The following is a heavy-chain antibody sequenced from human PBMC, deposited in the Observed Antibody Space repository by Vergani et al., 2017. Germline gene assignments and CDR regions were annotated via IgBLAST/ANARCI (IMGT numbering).Heavy chain of an antibody. V-gene: IGHV3-30-3*01. Sequence: VQLVESGGGVVQPGRSLRLSCAASGFTFSSYAMHWVRQAPGKGLGWVAVIIYDGSNKYHADSVKGRFTISRDNSKNTLYLQMNSLKTEDTAVYYCGRDTAATFRPQFLQRWGQGTLVTVSS. CDR2: IIYDGSNK. J-gene: IGHJ1*01. D-gene: IGHD2-15*01. CDR3: GRDTAATFRPQFLQR. CDR1: GFTFSSYA.